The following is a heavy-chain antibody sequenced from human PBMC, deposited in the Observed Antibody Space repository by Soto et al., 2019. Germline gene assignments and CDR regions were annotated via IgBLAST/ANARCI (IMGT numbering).Heavy chain of an antibody. CDR3: AKDPGYCSGGSCYSLMDV. D-gene: IGHD2-15*01. CDR2: ISWNSGSI. Sequence: GGSLRLSCAASGFTFDDYAMHWVRQAPGKGLEWVSGISWNSGSIGYADSVKGRFTISRDNAKNSLYLQMNSLRAEDTALYYCAKDPGYCSGGSCYSLMDVWGKGTTVTVSS. CDR1: GFTFDDYA. V-gene: IGHV3-9*01. J-gene: IGHJ6*03.